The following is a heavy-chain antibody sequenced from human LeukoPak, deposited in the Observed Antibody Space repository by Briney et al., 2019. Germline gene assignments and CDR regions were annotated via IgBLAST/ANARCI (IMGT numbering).Heavy chain of an antibody. CDR2: VSYDGSNK. D-gene: IGHD2-2*01. V-gene: IGHV3-30*18. CDR3: AKDGGCSSTTCYSPYYFDY. CDR1: EFTFSSYW. J-gene: IGHJ4*02. Sequence: GGSLRLSCAASEFTFSSYWMSWVRQAPGKGLEWVAVVSYDGSNKYYADSVKGRFTISRANSKNTLYLQMNSLRAEDTAVYYCAKDGGCSSTTCYSPYYFDYWGQGTLVTVSS.